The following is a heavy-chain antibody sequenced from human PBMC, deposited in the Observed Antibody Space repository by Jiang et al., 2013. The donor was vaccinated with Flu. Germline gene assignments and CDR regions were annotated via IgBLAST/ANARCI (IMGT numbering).Heavy chain of an antibody. V-gene: IGHV3-9*01. CDR3: ARDMLAGYGGGGREYHQYGIDV. D-gene: IGHD2-15*01. CDR1: GFTFDDYA. J-gene: IGHJ6*02. Sequence: VQLLESGGGLVQPGRSLRLSCAASGFTFDDYAIHWVRQAPGKGLEWVAGINWNSDNIGYVDSVKGRFTISRDNAKNSTYLQMNSLRAEDTALYYCARDMLAGYGGGGREYHQYGIDVWGQGTKVTVSS. CDR2: INWNSDNI.